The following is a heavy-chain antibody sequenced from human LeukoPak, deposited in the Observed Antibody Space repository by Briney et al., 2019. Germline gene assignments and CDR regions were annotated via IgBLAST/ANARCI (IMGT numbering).Heavy chain of an antibody. CDR3: AGGPHSSSSGLIWLYYFDY. CDR1: GYTLISYR. CDR2: IRAYNGNT. V-gene: IGHV1-18*01. Sequence: GSAKDSCMAPGYTLISYRIRWVRQTPGQGAEWVGWIRAYNGNTKYAQKLQVRVTMTTDTSTRTVYMERRSLRSDDTDVYYCAGGPHSSSSGLIWLYYFDYWGQGTLVTVSS. J-gene: IGHJ4*02. D-gene: IGHD6-19*01.